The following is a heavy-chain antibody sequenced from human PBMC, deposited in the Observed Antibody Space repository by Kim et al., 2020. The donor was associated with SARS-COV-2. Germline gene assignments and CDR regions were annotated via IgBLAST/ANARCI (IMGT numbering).Heavy chain of an antibody. CDR3: ARDAGFGSGYYYGMDV. CDR1: GGSISSGGYY. Sequence: SETLSLTCTVSGGSISSGGYYWSWIRQHPGKDLEWIGYIYYSGSTYYNPSLKSRVTISVDTSKNQFSLKLSSVTAADTAVYYCARDAGFGSGYYYGMDVWGQGTTVTVSS. J-gene: IGHJ6*02. CDR2: IYYSGST. V-gene: IGHV4-31*03. D-gene: IGHD3-10*01.